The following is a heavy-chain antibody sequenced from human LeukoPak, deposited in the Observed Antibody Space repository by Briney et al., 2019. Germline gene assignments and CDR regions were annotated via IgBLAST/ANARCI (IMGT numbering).Heavy chain of an antibody. Sequence: GASVKVSCKASVGTFSSYAISWVRQAPGQGLEWMGRIIPIFGIANYAQKFQGRVTITADKSTSTAYMELSSLRSEDTAVYYCARPICGGDCYTAWEYFQHWGQGTLVTVSS. V-gene: IGHV1-69*04. D-gene: IGHD2-21*02. J-gene: IGHJ1*01. CDR3: ARPICGGDCYTAWEYFQH. CDR1: VGTFSSYA. CDR2: IIPIFGIA.